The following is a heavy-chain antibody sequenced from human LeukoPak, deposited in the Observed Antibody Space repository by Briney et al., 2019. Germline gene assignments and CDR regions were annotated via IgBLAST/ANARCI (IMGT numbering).Heavy chain of an antibody. CDR2: ISGSGGST. CDR1: GFTFRSYA. J-gene: IGHJ4*02. CDR3: AKRSDWLSYYFDY. Sequence: PGGSLRLSCAASGFTFRSYAMSWVRQAPGKGLEWVSAISGSGGSTYHADSVKGRFTISRDNSKNTLYLQMNSLRAEDTAVYYCAKRSDWLSYYFDYWGQGTLVTVSS. D-gene: IGHD3/OR15-3a*01. V-gene: IGHV3-23*01.